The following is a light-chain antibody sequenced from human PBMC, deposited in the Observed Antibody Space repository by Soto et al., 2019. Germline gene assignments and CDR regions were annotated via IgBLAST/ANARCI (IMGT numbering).Light chain of an antibody. CDR3: AAWDNSLIGLWV. CDR1: SSNIGRNS. J-gene: IGLJ3*02. Sequence: QSVLTQPPSASGTPGQRVTISCSGSSSNIGRNSVNWFQQVPGTPPKLLIYSDTQRPSGVPDRFSASKSGTSASLAISGLQSEDGADDYCAAWDNSLIGLWVFGGGTKVTVL. V-gene: IGLV1-44*01. CDR2: SDT.